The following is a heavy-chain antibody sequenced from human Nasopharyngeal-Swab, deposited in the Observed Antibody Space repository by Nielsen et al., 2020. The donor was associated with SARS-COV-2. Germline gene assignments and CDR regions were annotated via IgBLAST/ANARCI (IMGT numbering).Heavy chain of an antibody. CDR2: IYYSGST. J-gene: IGHJ5*02. D-gene: IGHD3-10*01. Sequence: WIRQPPGKRLEWIGSIYYSGSTYYNPSLKSRVTISVDTSKNQFSLKLSSVTAADTAVYYCARQRGSGTGFDPWGQGTLVTVSS. V-gene: IGHV4-39*01. CDR3: ARQRGSGTGFDP.